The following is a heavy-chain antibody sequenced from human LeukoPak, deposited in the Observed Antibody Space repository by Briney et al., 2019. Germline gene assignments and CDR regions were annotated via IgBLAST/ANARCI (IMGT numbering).Heavy chain of an antibody. CDR1: GYTFTSYG. CDR2: ISAYNGNT. V-gene: IGHV1-18*01. J-gene: IGHJ3*02. CDR3: ARDQGYCSSTSCSNAFDI. Sequence: GASVKVSCKASGYTFTSYGISWVRQAPGQGLEWMGWISAYNGNTNYAQKLQGRVTMTTDTSTSTAYMELRSLRSDDTAVYYCARDQGYCSSTSCSNAFDIWGQGTMVTVSS. D-gene: IGHD2-2*01.